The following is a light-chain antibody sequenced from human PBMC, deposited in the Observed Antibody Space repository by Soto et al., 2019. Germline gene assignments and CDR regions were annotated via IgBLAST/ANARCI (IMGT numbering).Light chain of an antibody. CDR3: PEADVRTAS. CDR2: WAS. V-gene: IGKV4-1*01. CDR1: QLALYSPNNKNY. J-gene: IGKJ2*03. Sequence: TIPCNAVQLALYSPNNKNYLAWYQQKPGQPPKLLIYWASTRESGVPDRFTGSGSATYFTLTISRVQAEDGVGYYCPEADVRTASLGQRTIVEIK.